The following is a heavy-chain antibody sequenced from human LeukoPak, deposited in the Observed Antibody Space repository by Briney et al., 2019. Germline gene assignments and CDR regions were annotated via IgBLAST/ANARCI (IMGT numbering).Heavy chain of an antibody. J-gene: IGHJ4*02. CDR3: VRRRDGYIDN. CDR1: GGSISSYY. CDR2: IDFSGST. D-gene: IGHD5-24*01. Sequence: SETLSLTCTVSGGSISSYYWSCIRQPPGKGLEWIGDIDFSGSTNYNPSLKSRLTISVDASKNQFSLKLSSVTAADTAVYYCVRRRDGYIDNWGQGTLLTVSS. V-gene: IGHV4-59*08.